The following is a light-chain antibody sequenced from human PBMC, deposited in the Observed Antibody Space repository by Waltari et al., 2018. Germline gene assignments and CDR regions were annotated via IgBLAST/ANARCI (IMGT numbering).Light chain of an antibody. CDR1: GSNIGAGYD. CDR3: QSYDTSLSVV. V-gene: IGLV1-40*01. Sequence: HSVLTQPPSVSGAPGQRVTISCTGSGSNIGAGYDVDWYQQLPRAAPKLLIYGSTTRPLGVPDRFFGSTSGTSASLTITGLQAEDEADYYCQSYDTSLSVVFGGGTKLTVL. J-gene: IGLJ3*02. CDR2: GST.